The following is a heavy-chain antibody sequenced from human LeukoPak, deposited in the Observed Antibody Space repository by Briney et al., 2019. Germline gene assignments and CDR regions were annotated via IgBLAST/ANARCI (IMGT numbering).Heavy chain of an antibody. J-gene: IGHJ4*02. CDR3: ARGSTIF. V-gene: IGHV3-74*01. CDR1: GFTFSSYW. Sequence: PGGSLRLSCAASGFTFSSYWMHWVRQAPGKGLVWVLRINTDGSSTNYADSVKGRSTISRDNAKNTLYLQMNSLRAEDTAVYYCARGSTIFGGQGTLVTVSS. D-gene: IGHD3-9*01. CDR2: INTDGSST.